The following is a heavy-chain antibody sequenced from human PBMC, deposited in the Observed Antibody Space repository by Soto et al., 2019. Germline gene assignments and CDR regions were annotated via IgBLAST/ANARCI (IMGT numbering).Heavy chain of an antibody. V-gene: IGHV3-48*01. Sequence: PGGSLRLSCAASGFTFSIYSMNWVRQAPGKGLEWVSYISSSSSTIHYADSVKGRFTISRDNAKNSLYLQMNSLRAEDTAVYYCARDEGSSSWIAFWGQATLVTVSS. CDR3: ARDEGSSSWIAF. J-gene: IGHJ4*02. CDR1: GFTFSIYS. D-gene: IGHD6-13*01. CDR2: ISSSSSTI.